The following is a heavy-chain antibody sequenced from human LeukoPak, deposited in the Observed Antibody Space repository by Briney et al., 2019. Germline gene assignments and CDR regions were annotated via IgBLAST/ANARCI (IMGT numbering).Heavy chain of an antibody. D-gene: IGHD3-22*01. CDR3: ARLAYDSSGYYGLDY. J-gene: IGHJ4*02. Sequence: PSETLSLTCTVSGGSISSSSYYWGWIRQPPGKGLEWIGSIYYSGSTYYNPSLKSRVTISVDTSKNQFSLKLSSVTAADTAVYYCARLAYDSSGYYGLDYWGQGTLVTVSS. V-gene: IGHV4-39*01. CDR1: GGSISSSSYY. CDR2: IYYSGST.